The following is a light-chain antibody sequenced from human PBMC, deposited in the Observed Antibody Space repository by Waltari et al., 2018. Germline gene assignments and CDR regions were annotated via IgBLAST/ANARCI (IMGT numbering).Light chain of an antibody. CDR3: HQYNSYPPT. CDR2: GST. Sequence: IQLTQSPSSLSASVGDSVTITCRASQCISSYVAWFQLKPGRAPKPLIFGSTTLLSGVPSRFRGSGSGTYFTLTISDLQPDDFATYSCHQYNSYPPTFGGGTNV. V-gene: IGKV1-16*01. J-gene: IGKJ4*01. CDR1: QCISSY.